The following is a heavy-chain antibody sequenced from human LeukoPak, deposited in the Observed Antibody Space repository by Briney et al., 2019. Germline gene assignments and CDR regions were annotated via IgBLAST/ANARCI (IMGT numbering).Heavy chain of an antibody. CDR1: GGSFSGYY. D-gene: IGHD6-6*01. J-gene: IGHJ5*02. V-gene: IGHV4-34*01. CDR2: INHSGST. CDR3: ARGFIAARRGSWFDP. Sequence: KTSETLSLTCAVYGGSFSGYYRSWIRQPPGKGLEWIGEINHSGSTNYNPSLKSRVTISVDTSKNQFSLKLSSVTAADTAVYYCARGFIAARRGSWFDPWGQGTLVTVSS.